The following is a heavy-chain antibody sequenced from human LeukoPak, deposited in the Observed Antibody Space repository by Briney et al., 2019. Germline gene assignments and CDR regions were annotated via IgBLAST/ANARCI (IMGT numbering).Heavy chain of an antibody. CDR2: IYYSGST. CDR3: ARDKRRGGDSSSSGLGY. D-gene: IGHD6-6*01. CDR1: GGSISSSSYY. Sequence: SETLSLTCTVSGGSISSSSYYWGWIRQPPGKGLEWIGSIYYSGSTYYNPSLKSRVTISVDTSKNQFSPKLSSVTAADTAVYYCARDKRRGGDSSSSGLGYWGQGTLVTVSS. J-gene: IGHJ4*02. V-gene: IGHV4-39*07.